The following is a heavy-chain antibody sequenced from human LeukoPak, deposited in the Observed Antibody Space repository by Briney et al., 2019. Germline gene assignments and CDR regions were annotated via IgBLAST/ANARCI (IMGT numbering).Heavy chain of an antibody. CDR3: ARDRDYYDSSGYYYGGYCFDY. J-gene: IGHJ4*02. CDR2: VDPTSGRT. V-gene: IGHV1-46*01. Sequence: GASVKVSCKASGYTFTASYLHWVRQAPGQGLEWMGMVDPTSGRTNYAQKFRGRVTMTRDTSTSTVYMELSSLRSEDTAVYYCARDRDYYDSSGYYYGGYCFDYWGQGTLVTVSS. CDR1: GYTFTASY. D-gene: IGHD3-22*01.